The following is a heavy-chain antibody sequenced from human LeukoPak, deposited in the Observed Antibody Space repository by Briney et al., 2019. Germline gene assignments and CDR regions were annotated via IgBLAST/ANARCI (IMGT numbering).Heavy chain of an antibody. V-gene: IGHV1-2*06. J-gene: IGHJ6*03. Sequence: ASVKVSCKASGYTFTGYYMHWVRQAPGQGLEWMGRINPNSGGTNYAQKFQGRVTMTRDTSISTAYMGLSRLRSDDTAVYYCARGSSWYDYYYYMDVWGKGTTVTVSS. CDR1: GYTFTGYY. CDR3: ARGSSWYDYYYYMDV. CDR2: INPNSGGT. D-gene: IGHD6-13*01.